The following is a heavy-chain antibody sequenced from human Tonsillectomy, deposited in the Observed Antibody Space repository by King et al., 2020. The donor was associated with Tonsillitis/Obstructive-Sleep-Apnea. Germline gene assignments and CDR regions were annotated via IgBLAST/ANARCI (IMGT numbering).Heavy chain of an antibody. J-gene: IGHJ5*01. CDR2: IYPDDADT. CDR1: GYSFTSYW. Sequence: QLVQSGAEVKKPGESLKISCKGSGYSFTSYWIAWVRQMPGKGLEWMGIIYPDDADTRYSPSFQGQVTISAAKSISTAYLQWPRLEAADTAMYYCARRNCNRSSCYLNWFDSWGQGTLVTVSS. CDR3: ARRNCNRSSCYLNWFDS. D-gene: IGHD2-2*01. V-gene: IGHV5-51*03.